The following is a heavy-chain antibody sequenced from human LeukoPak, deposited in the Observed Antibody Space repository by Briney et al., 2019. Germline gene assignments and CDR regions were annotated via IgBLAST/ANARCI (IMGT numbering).Heavy chain of an antibody. CDR2: FDPGAGEI. CDR1: GDTLSELT. Sequence: ASVKVSCKVSGDTLSELTMHWVRQASGKVLEWMGGFDPGAGEILYAQQFQGRVTMTEDTSTDTAYMELTSLRSEDSGVYFCAAGGIYSLLDYWGQGTLVTVSS. V-gene: IGHV1-24*01. J-gene: IGHJ4*02. CDR3: AAGGIYSLLDY. D-gene: IGHD3-10*01.